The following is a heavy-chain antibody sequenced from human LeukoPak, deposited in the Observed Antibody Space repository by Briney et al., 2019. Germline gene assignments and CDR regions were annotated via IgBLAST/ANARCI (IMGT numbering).Heavy chain of an antibody. CDR3: ATTYCSGGSCLFDP. D-gene: IGHD2-15*01. V-gene: IGHV1-8*01. J-gene: IGHJ5*02. Sequence: GASVKVSCKASGYTFTSYDINWVRQATGQGLEWMGWMNPNSGNTGYAQKFQGRVTMTRNTSISTAYMELSRLRSDDTAVYYCATTYCSGGSCLFDPWGQGTLVTVSS. CDR2: MNPNSGNT. CDR1: GYTFTSYD.